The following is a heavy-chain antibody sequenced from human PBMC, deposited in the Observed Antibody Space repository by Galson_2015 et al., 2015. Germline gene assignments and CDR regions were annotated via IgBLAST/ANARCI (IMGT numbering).Heavy chain of an antibody. CDR1: GFSFSSYA. D-gene: IGHD2/OR15-2a*01. CDR3: AKDSTSPAFDY. Sequence: SLRLSCAASGFSFSSYAMSWVRQAPGKGLEWVSLTTASGGSTYYADSVKGRFTISRDNSKNALYLQMNSLRAEDTAIYYCAKDSTSPAFDYWGQGTLVTVSS. V-gene: IGHV3-23*01. CDR2: TTASGGST. J-gene: IGHJ4*02.